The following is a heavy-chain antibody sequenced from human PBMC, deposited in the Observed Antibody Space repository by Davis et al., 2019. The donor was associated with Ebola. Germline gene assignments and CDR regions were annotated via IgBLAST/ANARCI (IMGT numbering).Heavy chain of an antibody. CDR3: ARDRGVVIAPWYMDV. CDR2: INPSGGST. J-gene: IGHJ6*03. Sequence: AASVKVSCKASGYTFTSYYMHWVRQAPGQGLEWMGIINPSGGSTSYTQKFQGRVTITRDTSASTAYMELSSLRSEDTAVYYCARDRGVVIAPWYMDVWGKGTTVTVSS. D-gene: IGHD2-21*01. V-gene: IGHV1-46*01. CDR1: GYTFTSYY.